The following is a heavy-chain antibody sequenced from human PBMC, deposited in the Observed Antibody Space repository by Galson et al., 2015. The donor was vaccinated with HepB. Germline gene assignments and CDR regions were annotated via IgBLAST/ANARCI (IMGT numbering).Heavy chain of an antibody. CDR2: ISSGSSYI. D-gene: IGHD5-12*01. Sequence: SLRLSCAGSGLTLYRYNMNWVRQAPGKGLEWVASISSGSSYIYYADSVKGRFTISRDNTKNSVSLHMSSLRAEDTAVYYCARDSHCGGYGCYFDYWGQGTLVTVSS. J-gene: IGHJ4*02. V-gene: IGHV3-21*01. CDR1: GLTLYRYN. CDR3: ARDSHCGGYGCYFDY.